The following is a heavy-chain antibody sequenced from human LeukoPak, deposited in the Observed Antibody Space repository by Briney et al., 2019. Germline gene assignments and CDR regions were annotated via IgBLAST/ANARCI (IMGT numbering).Heavy chain of an antibody. CDR2: ISYDGSNK. CDR1: GFSFSSYW. V-gene: IGHV3-30*03. J-gene: IGHJ4*02. D-gene: IGHD5-18*01. Sequence: GGSLRLSCEGSGFSFSSYWMTWVRQAPGKGLEWVAVISYDGSNKYYADSVKGRFTISRDNSKNTLYLQMNSLRAEDTAVYYCARDLLDTASVLSVDYWGQGTLVTVSS. CDR3: ARDLLDTASVLSVDY.